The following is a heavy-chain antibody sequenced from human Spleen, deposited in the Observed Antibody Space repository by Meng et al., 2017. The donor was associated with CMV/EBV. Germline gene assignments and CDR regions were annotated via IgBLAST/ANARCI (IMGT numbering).Heavy chain of an antibody. CDR1: GFTFSSYA. CDR2: ISYDGSNK. CDR3: ARVQPFHYYDSGGYHDAFDI. J-gene: IGHJ3*02. Sequence: GESLKISCAASGFTFSSYAMHWVRQAPGKGLEWVAVISYDGSNKYYADSVKGRFTISRDNSKNTLYLQMNSLRAEDTAVYYCARVQPFHYYDSGGYHDAFDIWGQGTMVTVSS. D-gene: IGHD3-22*01. V-gene: IGHV3-30*04.